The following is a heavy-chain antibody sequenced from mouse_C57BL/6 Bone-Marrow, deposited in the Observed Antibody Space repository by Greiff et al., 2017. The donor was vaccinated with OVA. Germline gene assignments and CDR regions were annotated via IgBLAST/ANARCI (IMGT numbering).Heavy chain of an antibody. CDR1: GYSITSGYY. CDR3: ARELIYYGNYEGYAMDY. D-gene: IGHD2-1*01. V-gene: IGHV3-6*01. CDR2: ISYDGSN. Sequence: DVQLQQSGPGLVKPSQSLSLTCSVTGYSITSGYYWNWIRQFPGNKLEWMGYISYDGSNNYNPSLKNRISITRDTSKNQFFLKLNSVTTEDTATYYCARELIYYGNYEGYAMDYWGQGTSVTVSS. J-gene: IGHJ4*01.